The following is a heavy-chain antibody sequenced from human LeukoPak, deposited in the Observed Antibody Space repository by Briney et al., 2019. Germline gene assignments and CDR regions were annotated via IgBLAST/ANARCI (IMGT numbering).Heavy chain of an antibody. Sequence: PGGSLRLSCTASGFTFSNAWMTWVRQAPGKGLEWVGRIKRRSDGETTDYAAPVKGRFTISRDDSKNTLYLQMNNLKTEDTAVYYCSTDRRLTGLFDFWGQGTLVTVSS. CDR3: STDRRLTGLFDF. V-gene: IGHV3-15*01. CDR1: GFTFSNAW. J-gene: IGHJ4*02. CDR2: IKRRSDGETT. D-gene: IGHD3-9*01.